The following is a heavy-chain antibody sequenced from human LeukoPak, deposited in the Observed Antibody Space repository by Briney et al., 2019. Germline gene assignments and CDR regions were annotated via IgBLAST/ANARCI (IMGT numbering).Heavy chain of an antibody. J-gene: IGHJ4*02. V-gene: IGHV4-30-4*08. CDR1: GGSISSGDYY. Sequence: SETLSLTCTVSGGSISSGDYYWSWIRQTPGKGLEWIGYVYYSGSTYYNPSLKSRVTISVDTSKNQFSLKLSSVTAADTAVYYCVGSSTSGEYYFDYWAQGTLVTVSS. CDR2: VYYSGST. CDR3: VGSSTSGEYYFDY. D-gene: IGHD2-2*01.